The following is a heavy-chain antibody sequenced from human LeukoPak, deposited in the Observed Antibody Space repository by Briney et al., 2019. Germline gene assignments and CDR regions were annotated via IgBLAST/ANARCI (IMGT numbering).Heavy chain of an antibody. CDR1: GGTIRCYH. Sequence: SETLSLTCMVTGGTIRCYHWNWLRQPPGKGLVWIGYISYFGSSNNNPSLKSRVTISVDTSKNQFSLNLSSVTAADTAVYYCGTHDRYCSCVNCYPTTEFDYWSQGTLVTVSS. CDR2: ISYFGSS. V-gene: IGHV4-59*08. D-gene: IGHD2-15*01. CDR3: GTHDRYCSCVNCYPTTEFDY. J-gene: IGHJ4*02.